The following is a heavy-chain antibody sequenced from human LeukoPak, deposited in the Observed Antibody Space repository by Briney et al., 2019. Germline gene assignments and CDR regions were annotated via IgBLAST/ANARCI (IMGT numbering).Heavy chain of an antibody. CDR3: ARGGLYGYDVFDY. J-gene: IGHJ4*02. CDR2: ISGSGRTM. V-gene: IGHV3-48*03. Sequence: GGSLRLSCAASGFTFSSYEMNWVRQAPGKGVEWVSYISGSGRTMSYADSVKGRFTISRDNAKNSLYLQMNSLRVEDTAVYHCARGGLYGYDVFDYWGQGTVVTVSS. D-gene: IGHD5-12*01. CDR1: GFTFSSYE.